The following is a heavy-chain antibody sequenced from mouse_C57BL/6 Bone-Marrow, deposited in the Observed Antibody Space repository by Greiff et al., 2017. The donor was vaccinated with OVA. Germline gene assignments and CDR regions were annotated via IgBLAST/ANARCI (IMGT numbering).Heavy chain of an antibody. CDR1: GYTFTSYW. CDR2: IYPGSGST. J-gene: IGHJ1*03. V-gene: IGHV1-55*01. Sequence: QVQLQQPGAELVKPGASVKMSCKASGYTFTSYWITWVKQRPGQGLEWIGDIYPGSGSTNYNEKFKSKATLTVDTTSSTAYMKLSSLTSEDSAVDYCARRYYGSSWYFDVWGTGTTVTVSS. CDR3: ARRYYGSSWYFDV. D-gene: IGHD1-1*01.